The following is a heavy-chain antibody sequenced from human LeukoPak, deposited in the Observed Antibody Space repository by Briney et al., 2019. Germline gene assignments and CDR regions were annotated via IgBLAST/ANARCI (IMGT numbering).Heavy chain of an antibody. D-gene: IGHD3-10*01. CDR2: MYYSGST. J-gene: IGHJ4*02. CDR1: GGSISNSSYY. CDR3: AGDYYGSGSYYHDY. Sequence: SETLSLTCTVSGGSISNSSYYWGWIRQTPGKGLEWIGSMYYSGSTYYNPSLKSRVTMSVDTSKNQFSLQLSSVTAADTAVYYFAGDYYGSGSYYHDYWGQGTLVTVSS. V-gene: IGHV4-39*07.